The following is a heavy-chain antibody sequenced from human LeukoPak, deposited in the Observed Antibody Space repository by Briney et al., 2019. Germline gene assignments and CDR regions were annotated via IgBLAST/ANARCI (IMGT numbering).Heavy chain of an antibody. CDR3: ARDRRPSVKYVYYNWDV. Sequence: GGSLRLPCAASGFPFSTYSMNWVRQAPGKGLEWVSSISGSSDYIYYADSVKGRFTISRDNAKNSLYLQINSLRAEDTAVYYCARDRRPSVKYVYYNWDVWGQGTTVTVSS. J-gene: IGHJ6*02. CDR1: GFPFSTYS. D-gene: IGHD5-24*01. CDR2: ISGSSDYI. V-gene: IGHV3-21*01.